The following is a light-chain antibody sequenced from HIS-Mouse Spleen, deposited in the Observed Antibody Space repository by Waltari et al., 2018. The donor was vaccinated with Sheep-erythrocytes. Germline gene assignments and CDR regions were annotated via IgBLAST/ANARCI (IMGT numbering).Light chain of an antibody. Sequence: EIVLTRSPATLSLSPGERATLSCRSSQSVSSYLAWYQQKPGQAPRLLIYDASNRATGIPARFSGSVSGTDFTLTISSLEPEDFAVYYCQQRSNWYTFGQGTKLEIK. CDR1: QSVSSY. V-gene: IGKV3-11*01. J-gene: IGKJ2*01. CDR3: QQRSNWYT. CDR2: DAS.